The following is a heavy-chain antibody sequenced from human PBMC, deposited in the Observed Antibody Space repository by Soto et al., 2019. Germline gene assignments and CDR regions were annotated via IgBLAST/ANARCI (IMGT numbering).Heavy chain of an antibody. CDR3: ANFWGPVTAAVDDY. J-gene: IGHJ4*02. Sequence: QVQLVESGGGVVQPGRSLRLSCAASGFTFSNFGMHWVRQAPGKGLEWVASISYDGNIKYSADSVKGRFTISRDNSKNTLYLQMNSLRSEDTVVYYCANFWGPVTAAVDDYWGQGTLVTVSS. CDR1: GFTFSNFG. CDR2: ISYDGNIK. D-gene: IGHD6-13*01. V-gene: IGHV3-30*18.